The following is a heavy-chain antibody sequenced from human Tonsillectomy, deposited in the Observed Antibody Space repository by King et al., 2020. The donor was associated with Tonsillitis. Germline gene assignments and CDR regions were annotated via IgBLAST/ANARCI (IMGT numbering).Heavy chain of an antibody. Sequence: VQLVESGGGLVQPGGSLRLSCAASGFTLGNYAMNWVRQAPGKGLEWVSFISGSGGSTYYADSVKGRFTTSRDNSKNTLFLQMNSLRAEDTAIYYCARSRITIFGVVFTDAFDNW. J-gene: IGHJ3*02. CDR1: GFTLGNYA. D-gene: IGHD3-3*01. V-gene: IGHV3-23*04. CDR2: ISGSGGST. CDR3: ARSRITIFGVVFTDAFDN.